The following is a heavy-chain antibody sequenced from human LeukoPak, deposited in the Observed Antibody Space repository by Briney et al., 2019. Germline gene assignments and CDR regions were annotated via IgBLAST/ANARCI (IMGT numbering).Heavy chain of an antibody. CDR2: ISSSGSTI. CDR3: ARTYYDILTGYYRTSDWFDP. J-gene: IGHJ5*02. Sequence: GGSLRLSCAASGFTFSSYEMNWVRQAPGKGLEWVSDISSSGSTIYYADSVKGRFTISRDNAKNSLYLQMNSLRAEDTAVYYCARTYYDILTGYYRTSDWFDPWGQGTLVTVSS. D-gene: IGHD3-9*01. CDR1: GFTFSSYE. V-gene: IGHV3-48*03.